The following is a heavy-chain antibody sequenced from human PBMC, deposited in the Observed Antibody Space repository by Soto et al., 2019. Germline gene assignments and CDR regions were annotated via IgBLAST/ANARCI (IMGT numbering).Heavy chain of an antibody. Sequence: ASVKVSCKASGYTFTGYYMHWVRQAPGQGLEWMGWINPNSGGTNYAQKFQGRVTMTRDTSISTAYMELSRLRSDDTAVYYCARPDSSGRTAWFDPWGQGTLVTVSS. J-gene: IGHJ5*02. D-gene: IGHD3-22*01. CDR2: INPNSGGT. CDR1: GYTFTGYY. CDR3: ARPDSSGRTAWFDP. V-gene: IGHV1-2*02.